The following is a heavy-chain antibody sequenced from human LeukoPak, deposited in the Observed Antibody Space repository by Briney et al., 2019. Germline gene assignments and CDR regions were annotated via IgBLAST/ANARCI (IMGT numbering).Heavy chain of an antibody. CDR1: GGSFSGYY. V-gene: IGHV4-34*01. D-gene: IGHD1-26*01. CDR2: VYYSGST. J-gene: IGHJ4*02. Sequence: PSETLSLTCAVYGGSFSGYYWSWIRQSPGKGLEWIGSVYYSGSTYYNPSLKSRVSISVDTSKNQFHVRLTSVTAADTAVYYFARNESVLGTTGLNDFFDDWGQGTLVTVSS. CDR3: ARNESVLGTTGLNDFFDD.